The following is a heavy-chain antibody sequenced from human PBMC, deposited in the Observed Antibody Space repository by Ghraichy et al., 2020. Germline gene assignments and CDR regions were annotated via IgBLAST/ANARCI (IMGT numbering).Heavy chain of an antibody. V-gene: IGHV3-43*02. D-gene: IGHD3-22*01. Sequence: GGSLRLSCAASGFSFDVYAMHWVRQAPGKGLEWVSLISGDGVSTYYADSVKGRFTISRDNSKNSLYLQMNSLRTEDIALYYCAKGQYDKSGYYDYWDQGTLVTVSS. CDR3: AKGQYDKSGYYDY. CDR1: GFSFDVYA. CDR2: ISGDGVST. J-gene: IGHJ4*02.